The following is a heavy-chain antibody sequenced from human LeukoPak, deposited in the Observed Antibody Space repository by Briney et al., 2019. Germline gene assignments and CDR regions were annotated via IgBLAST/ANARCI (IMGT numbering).Heavy chain of an antibody. CDR1: GFTFSSYW. CDR3: AREGHSSGYCGAFDI. CDR2: INSDGSST. V-gene: IGHV3-74*01. Sequence: SGGSLRLSCAASGFTFSSYWMHWVRQAPGKGLVWVSRINSDGSSTSYADSVKGRFTISRDNSKNTLYLQMDSLKDEDMAMYYCAREGHSSGYCGAFDIWGPGTMVTVSS. D-gene: IGHD3-22*01. J-gene: IGHJ3*02.